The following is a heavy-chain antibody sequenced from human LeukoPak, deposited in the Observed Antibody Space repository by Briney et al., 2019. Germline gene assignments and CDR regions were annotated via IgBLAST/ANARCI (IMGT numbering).Heavy chain of an antibody. CDR1: GGSISSSNW. J-gene: IGHJ4*02. CDR2: IYYSGST. D-gene: IGHD5-12*01. CDR3: ARACSGYDYY. V-gene: IGHV4-39*01. Sequence: SETLSLTCAVSGGSISSSNWWSWVRQSPGKGLEWIGSIYYSGSTYYNPSLKSRVTISVDTSKNQFSLKLSSVTAADTAVYYCARACSGYDYYWGQGTLVTVSS.